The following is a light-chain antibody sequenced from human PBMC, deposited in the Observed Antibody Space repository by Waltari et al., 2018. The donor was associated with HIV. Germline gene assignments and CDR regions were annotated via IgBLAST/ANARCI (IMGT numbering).Light chain of an antibody. J-gene: IGLJ2*01. CDR3: AAWDDGLNGL. CDR1: RSNIGSNP. V-gene: IGLV1-44*01. Sequence: QSVLTQPPSASGTPGQRVTISCSGRRSNIGSNPVTWYQQLPGTAPKLLIYNSNQRPSGVPARFSGSKSGTSASLAISGLQSEDEGAYYCAAWDDGLNGLFGGGTKLTV. CDR2: NSN.